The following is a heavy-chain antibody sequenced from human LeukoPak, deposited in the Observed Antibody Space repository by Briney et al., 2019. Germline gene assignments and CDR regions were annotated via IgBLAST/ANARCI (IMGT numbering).Heavy chain of an antibody. V-gene: IGHV4-34*01. J-gene: IGHJ4*02. Sequence: SETLSLTCAVYGGSFSGYYWSWIRQPPGKGLEWIGEINHSGSTNYNPSLKSRVTISVDTSKNQFSLKLSSVTAADTAVYYCARQSPMVRGAPYYWGQGTLVTVSS. CDR1: GGSFSGYY. D-gene: IGHD3-10*01. CDR3: ARQSPMVRGAPYY. CDR2: INHSGST.